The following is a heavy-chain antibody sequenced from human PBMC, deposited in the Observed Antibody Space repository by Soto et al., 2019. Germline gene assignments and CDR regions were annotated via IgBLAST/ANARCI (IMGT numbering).Heavy chain of an antibody. CDR3: AGVTWFRSMDG. J-gene: IGHJ6*02. D-gene: IGHD3-10*01. V-gene: IGHV6-1*01. Sequence: SQTLSLTCAISGDSVSSNTGAWNWIRQSPSRGLEWLGRTYYRSRWSFDYAVSVRSRITIDPDTSKNEFSLHLDFLTPEATAVDYCAGVTWFRSMDGWGQGTPVTVSS. CDR2: TYYRSRWSF. CDR1: GDSVSSNTGA.